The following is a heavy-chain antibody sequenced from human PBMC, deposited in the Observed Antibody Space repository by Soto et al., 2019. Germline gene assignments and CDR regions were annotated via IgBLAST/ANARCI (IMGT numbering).Heavy chain of an antibody. CDR2: IWYDGSNK. J-gene: IGHJ4*02. V-gene: IGHV3-33*01. CDR1: GFTFSSYG. CDR3: ARGARYGDYDFDY. D-gene: IGHD4-17*01. Sequence: PGGSLRLSCAASGFTFSSYGMHWVRRAPGKGLEWVAVIWYDGSNKYYADSVKGRFTISRDNSKNTLYLQMNSLRAEDTAVYYCARGARYGDYDFDYWGQGTLVTVSS.